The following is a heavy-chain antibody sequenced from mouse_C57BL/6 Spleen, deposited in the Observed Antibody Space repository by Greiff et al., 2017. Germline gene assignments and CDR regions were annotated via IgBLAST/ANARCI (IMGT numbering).Heavy chain of an antibody. CDR1: GYTFTSYW. D-gene: IGHD2-10*01. J-gene: IGHJ3*01. CDR2: IDPSDSYT. Sequence: QVQLQQPGAELVRPGTSVKLSCKASGYTFTSYWMHWVKQRPGQGLEWIGVIDPSDSYTNYNQKFKGKATLTVDTSSSTASMKLSSLTPEDSAVYYCATYCGNLAWFAYWGQGTLVTVSA. V-gene: IGHV1-59*01. CDR3: ATYCGNLAWFAY.